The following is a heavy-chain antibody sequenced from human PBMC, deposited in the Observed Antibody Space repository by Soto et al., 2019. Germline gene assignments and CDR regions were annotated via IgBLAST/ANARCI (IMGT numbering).Heavy chain of an antibody. V-gene: IGHV1-69*06. CDR3: ASWSNWNPLYYDGLDV. Sequence: QVQLLQSGAEVKKPGSSVKVSCKVSGGAFTNYALNWVRHGPGQGLAWLGGIIPLHNTSNYSLKFLGRVPVTADISSPTVYMELNSLTSDDTAPYYCASWSNWNPLYYDGLDVWGQGTTVTVSS. CDR1: GGAFTNYA. D-gene: IGHD1-20*01. J-gene: IGHJ6*02. CDR2: IIPLHNTS.